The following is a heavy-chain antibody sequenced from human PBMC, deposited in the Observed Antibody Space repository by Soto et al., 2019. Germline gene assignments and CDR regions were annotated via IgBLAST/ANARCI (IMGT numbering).Heavy chain of an antibody. Sequence: GGSLRLSCAASGFTFSSYGMHWVRQAPGKGLEWVAVIWYDGSNKYYADSVKGRFTISRDNSKNTLYLQMNSLRAEDTAVYYCARGPYSSSWSHRPEYYFDYWGQGTLVTVSS. J-gene: IGHJ4*02. V-gene: IGHV3-33*01. CDR2: IWYDGSNK. D-gene: IGHD6-13*01. CDR1: GFTFSSYG. CDR3: ARGPYSSSWSHRPEYYFDY.